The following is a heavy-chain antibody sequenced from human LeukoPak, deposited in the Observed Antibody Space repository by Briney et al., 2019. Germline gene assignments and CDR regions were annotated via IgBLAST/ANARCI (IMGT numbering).Heavy chain of an antibody. CDR1: GGTFSSYA. V-gene: IGHV1-69*13. CDR3: ARGKRIWYDSSGYYPFDY. CDR2: IIPIFGTA. Sequence: SVKVSCKAYGGTFSSYAISWVRQAPGQGLEWLGGIIPIFGTANYAQKFQGRFTITADESTSTAYMELSSLRSEDTAVYYCARGKRIWYDSSGYYPFDYWGQGTLVTVSS. D-gene: IGHD3-22*01. J-gene: IGHJ4*02.